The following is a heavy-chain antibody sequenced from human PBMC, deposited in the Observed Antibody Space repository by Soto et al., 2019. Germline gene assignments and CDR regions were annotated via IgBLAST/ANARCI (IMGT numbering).Heavy chain of an antibody. V-gene: IGHV2-5*02. D-gene: IGHD3-3*01. CDR2: IYWDDDK. J-gene: IGHJ4*02. CDR1: GFSLTTSGVG. CDR3: AHRVLRTVFGLVTTTAIYFDF. Sequence: QITLNESGPTQVKPRQTLTLTCTFSGFSLTTSGVGVGWIRQSPGKAPEWLALIYWDDDKRYSASLKSRHTITKDTSKNQVVLTMADLYPADTATYYCAHRVLRTVFGLVTTTAIYFDFWGQGTPVAVSS.